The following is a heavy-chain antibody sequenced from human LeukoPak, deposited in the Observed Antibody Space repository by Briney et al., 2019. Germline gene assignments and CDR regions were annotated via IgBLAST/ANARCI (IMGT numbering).Heavy chain of an antibody. J-gene: IGHJ4*02. Sequence: GGSLRLSCAASGFTFSSYEMNWVRQAPGKGLEWVSKISSSGSTINYADSVRGRFTISRDNAKNSLYLQTNSLRAEDTAVYYCARVLYLYGSSSARFDYWGQGTLVTVSS. CDR2: ISSSGSTI. D-gene: IGHD6-6*01. CDR3: ARVLYLYGSSSARFDY. V-gene: IGHV3-48*03. CDR1: GFTFSSYE.